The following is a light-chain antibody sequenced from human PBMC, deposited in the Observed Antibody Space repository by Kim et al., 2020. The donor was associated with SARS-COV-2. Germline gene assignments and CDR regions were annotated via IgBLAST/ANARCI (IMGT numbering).Light chain of an antibody. Sequence: QPVLTQPSSLSASPGASASLTCTLCSGINVGSYRIYWYQQKPGSPPQHLLRYKSDSDKQQGSGVPSRFSGSKDASANAGILLISGLQSEDEADYYCMIWYSSAWVFGGGTQLTVL. CDR2: YKSDSDK. CDR3: MIWYSSAWV. J-gene: IGLJ3*02. CDR1: SGINVGSYR. V-gene: IGLV5-45*04.